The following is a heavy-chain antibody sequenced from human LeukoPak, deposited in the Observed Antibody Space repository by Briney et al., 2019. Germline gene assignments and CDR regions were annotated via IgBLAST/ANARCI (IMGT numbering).Heavy chain of an antibody. V-gene: IGHV1-8*03. CDR3: ARTPYNWGIDY. CDR2: MNVNSGNT. Sequence: AASVKVSCKASAYTFITYDINWVRQATGQGLEWMGWMNVNSGNTGYAQNFKGRLTITRNTSISTAYMELSSLRSEDTAVYYCARTPYNWGIDYWGQGTLVTVSS. CDR1: AYTFITYD. J-gene: IGHJ4*02. D-gene: IGHD7-27*01.